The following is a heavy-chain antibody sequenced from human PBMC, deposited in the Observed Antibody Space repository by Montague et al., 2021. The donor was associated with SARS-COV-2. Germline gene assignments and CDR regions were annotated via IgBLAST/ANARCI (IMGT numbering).Heavy chain of an antibody. D-gene: IGHD1-26*01. J-gene: IGHJ4*02. V-gene: IGHV4-39*01. CDR1: GGSISSSSYY. Sequence: SETLSLTCTVSGGSISSSSYYWGWFRQPPGKGLEWIGSIYYSGSTYCNPSLKSRVTISVDTSKNQFSLKLSSVTAADTAVYYCARQFSREKWVDYWGQGTLVIVSS. CDR2: IYYSGST. CDR3: ARQFSREKWVDY.